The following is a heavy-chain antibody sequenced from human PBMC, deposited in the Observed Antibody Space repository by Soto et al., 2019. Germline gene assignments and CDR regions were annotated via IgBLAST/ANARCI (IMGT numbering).Heavy chain of an antibody. J-gene: IGHJ4*02. CDR2: ISWNSGSI. Sequence: GGSLRLSCAASGYTFDDYAMHWVRQAPGKGLEWVSGISWNSGSIGYADSVKGRFTISRDNAKNSLYLQMNSLRAEDTALYYCAKERAYCTNGVCYGPHPYFDYWGQGTLVTVSS. CDR1: GYTFDDYA. CDR3: AKERAYCTNGVCYGPHPYFDY. V-gene: IGHV3-9*01. D-gene: IGHD2-8*01.